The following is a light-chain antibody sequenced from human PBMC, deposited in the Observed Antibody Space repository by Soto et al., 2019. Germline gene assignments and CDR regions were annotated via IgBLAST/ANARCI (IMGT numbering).Light chain of an antibody. Sequence: QSVLTQPPSVSGAPGQRVTISCTGSSSNIGAGYDVHWYQQLPGTAPKLLMYGNNIRPSGVPDRFSDSKSGTSASLAITGLQAEDEAAYFCQSYDSSLRGSVFGGGTKLTVL. J-gene: IGLJ2*01. CDR1: SSNIGAGYD. CDR3: QSYDSSLRGSV. V-gene: IGLV1-40*01. CDR2: GNN.